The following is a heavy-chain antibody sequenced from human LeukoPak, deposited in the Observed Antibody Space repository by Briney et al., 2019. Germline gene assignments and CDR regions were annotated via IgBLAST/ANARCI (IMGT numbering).Heavy chain of an antibody. CDR1: GYTFTTYG. Sequence: GASVKVSCKASGYTFTTYGITWVRQAPGQGLEWMGWISAYKGNTNYAQKFQGRVTMTTDTSTSIAYMELRSLRSDDTAVYYCARVSVVSVAARLFDYWGQGTLVTVSS. J-gene: IGHJ4*02. D-gene: IGHD6-6*01. CDR2: ISAYKGNT. CDR3: ARVSVVSVAARLFDY. V-gene: IGHV1-18*01.